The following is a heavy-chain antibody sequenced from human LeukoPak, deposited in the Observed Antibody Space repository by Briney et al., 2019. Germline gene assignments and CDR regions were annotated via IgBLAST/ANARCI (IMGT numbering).Heavy chain of an antibody. CDR3: AKAGSSWYPKAYYYYYYMDV. CDR2: IWYDESNK. V-gene: IGHV3-33*06. Sequence: PGGSLRLSCAASGFTFSSYGMHWVRQAPGKGLEWVAVIWYDESNKYYADSVKGRFTISRDNSKNTLYLQMNSLRAEDTAVYYCAKAGSSWYPKAYYYYYYMDVWGKGTTVTVSS. J-gene: IGHJ6*03. D-gene: IGHD6-13*01. CDR1: GFTFSSYG.